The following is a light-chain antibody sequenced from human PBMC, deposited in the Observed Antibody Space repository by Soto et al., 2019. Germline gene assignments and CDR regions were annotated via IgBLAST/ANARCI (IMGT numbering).Light chain of an antibody. J-gene: IGLJ1*01. V-gene: IGLV2-8*01. Sequence: QSALTQPPSASGSPGQSVTISCTGTSSDVGGYNYVSWYQQHPGKAPKLMIYEVSKRPSGVPARFSGSKSGNTASLTVSGLQAEDEADYYCSSYAGSNNFVVFGTGTKLTVL. CDR2: EVS. CDR1: SSDVGGYNY. CDR3: SSYAGSNNFVV.